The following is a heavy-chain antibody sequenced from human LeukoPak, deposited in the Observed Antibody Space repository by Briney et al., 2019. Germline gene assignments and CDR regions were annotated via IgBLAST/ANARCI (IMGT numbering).Heavy chain of an antibody. CDR2: ISNSCNSI. V-gene: IGHV3-11*04. CDR1: GFTFRDSY. J-gene: IGHJ4*02. Sequence: PGGSLRLSCAASGFTFRDSYMTWIRQAPGKGLEWVSYISNSCNSIYYADSVKGRFTTSRDNDKSSLYMQMNSLRAEDTAVYYCGRGHWGLDYWGQGALVTVSS. D-gene: IGHD7-27*01. CDR3: GRGHWGLDY.